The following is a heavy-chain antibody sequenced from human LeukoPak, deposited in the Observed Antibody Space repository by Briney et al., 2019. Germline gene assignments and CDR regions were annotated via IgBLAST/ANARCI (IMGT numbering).Heavy chain of an antibody. D-gene: IGHD2-2*01. CDR2: IYYSGST. V-gene: IGHV4-30-4*08. CDR1: GGSISSGDYY. CDR3: ARGVRERRSSSNSDAFDI. Sequence: PSQTLSLTCTVSGGSISSGDYYWSWIRQPPGKGLEWIGYIYYSGSTYYNPSLKSRVTISVDTSKNQFSLKLSSVTAADTAVYYCARGVRERRSSSNSDAFDIWGQGTMVTASS. J-gene: IGHJ3*02.